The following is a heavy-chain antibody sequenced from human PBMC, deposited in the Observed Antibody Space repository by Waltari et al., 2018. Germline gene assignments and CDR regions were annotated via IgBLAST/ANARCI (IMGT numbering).Heavy chain of an antibody. J-gene: IGHJ3*01. CDR3: ATYIGASVGTAAFDV. CDR2: ISYTGAT. CDR1: GGSITSNRHN. D-gene: IGHD5-12*01. V-gene: IGHV4-39*01. Sequence: QLQLQESGPGLVKPSETLSLSCAVSGGSITSNRHNWGWIRQPPGQGLEWRGTISYTGATYSSPTPKSRVHIARDTSKNQLSLALGSVTAAYTALYYCATYIGASVGTAAFDVWGQGTMVTVSS.